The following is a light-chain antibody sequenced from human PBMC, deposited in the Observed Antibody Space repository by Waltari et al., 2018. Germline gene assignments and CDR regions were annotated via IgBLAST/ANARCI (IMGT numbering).Light chain of an antibody. V-gene: IGKV1-5*01. CDR3: QQYKTYPLT. Sequence: DIQMTQSPYTLSAPVGDRVTITCRASQSISSRLAWYQQKQGTAPKLLIHEALSLESGVPIRFSGTVSGTEFTLTISSLQPEDFGTYFCQQYKTYPLTFGGGTRVESK. CDR2: EAL. CDR1: QSISSR. J-gene: IGKJ4*01.